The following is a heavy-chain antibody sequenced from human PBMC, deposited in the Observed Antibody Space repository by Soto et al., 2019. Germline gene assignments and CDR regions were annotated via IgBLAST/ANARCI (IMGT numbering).Heavy chain of an antibody. CDR1: GGSISSGGYS. V-gene: IGHV4-30-2*01. D-gene: IGHD3-3*01. CDR2: IYHSGST. J-gene: IGHJ4*02. Sequence: SEALCLTCAVSGGSISSGGYSWILIRQPPGKGLEWIGYIYHSGSTYYNPSLKSRVTISVDRSKNQFSLKLSSVTAADTAVYYCATGPPFGRWGQGTLVTVSS. CDR3: ATGPPFGR.